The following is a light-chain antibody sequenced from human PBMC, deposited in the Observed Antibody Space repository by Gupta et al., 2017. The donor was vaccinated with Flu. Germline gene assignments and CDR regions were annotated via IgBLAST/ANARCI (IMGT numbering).Light chain of an antibody. Sequence: SYVLTQSPSVSVAPGQTAKITCGGNDIRSKMVHWYQQKAGRATVLVVNDDSDRPSGVPERFAGSNAGKKDTRQISRVEAGDEADDYCQVWDTSSEHRVLGGGTKMTV. CDR1: DIRSKM. J-gene: IGLJ3*02. CDR2: DDS. CDR3: QVWDTSSEHRV. V-gene: IGLV3-21*02.